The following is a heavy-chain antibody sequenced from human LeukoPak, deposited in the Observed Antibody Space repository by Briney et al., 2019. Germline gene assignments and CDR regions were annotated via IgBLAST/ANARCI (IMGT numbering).Heavy chain of an antibody. D-gene: IGHD4-17*01. CDR1: GFTFSSYS. Sequence: GGSLRLSCAASGFTFSSYSMNWVRQAPGKGLEWLSYISSGSSDIHYADSVKGRFTISRDNAKNSLYLQMNSLRAEGTAVYYCARDTGPVDYWGQGTLVTVSS. CDR2: ISSGSSDI. CDR3: ARDTGPVDY. V-gene: IGHV3-48*01. J-gene: IGHJ4*02.